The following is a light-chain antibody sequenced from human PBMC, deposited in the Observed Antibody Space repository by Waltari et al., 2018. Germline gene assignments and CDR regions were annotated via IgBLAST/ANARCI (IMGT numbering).Light chain of an antibody. CDR3: QQCHRSPWT. Sequence: DIVMTQSPDSLAVFPGARAIINCKSSQSVLDSSNNKNYMAWYQQKPGQPPKLLIYWASIRESGVPDRFNGSVSWTDFTLTISSLQAEDVAVYYCQQCHRSPWTFGQGTKVEI. CDR1: QSVLDSSNNKNY. J-gene: IGKJ1*01. V-gene: IGKV4-1*01. CDR2: WAS.